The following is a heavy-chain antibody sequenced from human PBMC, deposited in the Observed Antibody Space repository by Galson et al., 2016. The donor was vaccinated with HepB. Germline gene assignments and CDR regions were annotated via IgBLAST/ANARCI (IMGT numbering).Heavy chain of an antibody. J-gene: IGHJ5*02. CDR3: ARDWAYCSGACFSAMGWFDP. V-gene: IGHV4-31*03. CDR1: GASIGSGGYY. Sequence: TLSLTCTVSGASIGSGGYYWNWIRQHPGKDVEWIGSIYYSGRTYYNPPLKSRVTISVDTSNNQFSLNLNSVTAADTAVYYCARDWAYCSGACFSAMGWFDPWGQGTLVSVSS. CDR2: IYYSGRT. D-gene: IGHD2-21*02.